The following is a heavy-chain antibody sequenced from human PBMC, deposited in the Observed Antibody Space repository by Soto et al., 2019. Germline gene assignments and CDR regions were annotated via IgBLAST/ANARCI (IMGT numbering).Heavy chain of an antibody. CDR1: GFTFSSYS. CDR3: AREGTKQLVDPLGWRVDYYYGMDV. CDR2: ISSSSSYI. V-gene: IGHV3-21*01. D-gene: IGHD6-6*01. Sequence: WALRLSCAASGFTFSSYSMNWVRQAPGKGLEWVSPISSSSSYIYYADSVKGRFTISRDNAKNSLYLQMNSLRAEDTAVYYCAREGTKQLVDPLGWRVDYYYGMDVWGQGTTVTVSS. J-gene: IGHJ6*02.